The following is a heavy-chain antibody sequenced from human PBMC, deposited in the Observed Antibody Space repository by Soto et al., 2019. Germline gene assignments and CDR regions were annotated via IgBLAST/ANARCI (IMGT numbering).Heavy chain of an antibody. D-gene: IGHD2-15*01. CDR1: GYSFTSYW. Sequence: GESLKISCKGSGYSFTSYWIGWVRQMPGKGLEWMGIIYPGDSDTRYSPSFQGQVTISADKSISTAYLQWSSLKASDTAMYYCAICSGGSCYSTTDAFDIWGQGTMVTVSS. CDR2: IYPGDSDT. CDR3: AICSGGSCYSTTDAFDI. V-gene: IGHV5-51*01. J-gene: IGHJ3*02.